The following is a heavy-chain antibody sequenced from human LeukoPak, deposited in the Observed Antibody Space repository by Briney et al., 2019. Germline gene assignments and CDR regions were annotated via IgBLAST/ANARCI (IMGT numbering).Heavy chain of an antibody. CDR2: ISSSGSSI. D-gene: IGHD6-19*01. CDR1: GFTFSSYS. Sequence: PGGSLRLSCAASGFTFSSYSMCWVRQAPGKGLEWVSYISSSGSSIYYADSVKGRFTISRDNAKNSLYLQMNSLRAEDTAVYYCARTTATSSGWSHDAFDIWGQGTMVTVSS. J-gene: IGHJ3*02. CDR3: ARTTATSSGWSHDAFDI. V-gene: IGHV3-48*01.